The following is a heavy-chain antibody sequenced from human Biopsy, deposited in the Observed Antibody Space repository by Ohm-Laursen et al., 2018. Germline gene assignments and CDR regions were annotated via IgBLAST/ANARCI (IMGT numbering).Heavy chain of an antibody. D-gene: IGHD5/OR15-5a*01. CDR3: ARPSGGVSTIGFDP. CDR1: GYDFLDFH. J-gene: IGHJ5*02. V-gene: IGHV1-2*05. Sequence: ASVKVSCKASGYDFLDFHIHWVRQAPGQGLEWIGHINPHTGVTKYARKFLDRITMTGDTSISTAYMDLSRLTSADTGIYYCARPSGGVSTIGFDPWGQGTLVIVSS. CDR2: INPHTGVT.